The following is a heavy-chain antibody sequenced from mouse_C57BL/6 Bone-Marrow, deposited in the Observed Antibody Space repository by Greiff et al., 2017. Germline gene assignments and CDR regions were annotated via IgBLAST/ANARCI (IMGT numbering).Heavy chain of an antibody. Sequence: QVQLKQPGAELVKPGASVKLSCKASGYTFTSYWMHWVKQRPGQGLEWIGMIHPNSVSTNYNEKFKSKATLTVDKSSSTAYMQLSSLTSEDSAVYYCARGSAYWGQGTLVTVSA. CDR2: IHPNSVST. CDR3: ARGSAY. CDR1: GYTFTSYW. J-gene: IGHJ3*01. V-gene: IGHV1-64*01.